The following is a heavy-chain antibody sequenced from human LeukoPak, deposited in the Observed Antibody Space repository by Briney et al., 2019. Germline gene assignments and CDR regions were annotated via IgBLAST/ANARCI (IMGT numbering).Heavy chain of an antibody. J-gene: IGHJ4*02. Sequence: PSETLSLTCAVYGGSFSGFYWSWIRQPPGKGLEWIGEINPSGSTNYNPSLKSRVTISVDASKNQFSLNLNSVTAADTAVYYCARGGIVRGADWGQGTLVTVSS. D-gene: IGHD3-10*01. CDR3: ARGGIVRGAD. V-gene: IGHV4-34*01. CDR1: GGSFSGFY. CDR2: INPSGST.